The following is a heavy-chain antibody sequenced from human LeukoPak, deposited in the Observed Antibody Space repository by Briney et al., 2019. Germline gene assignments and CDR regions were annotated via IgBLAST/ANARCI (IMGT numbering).Heavy chain of an antibody. CDR1: GGTFSSYA. Sequence: SVKVSCKASGGTFSSYAISWVRQAPGQGFEWMGGIIPIFGTANYAQKFQGRVTITTDESTSTAYMELSSLRSEDTAVYYCARGKKVPAASIYYCYMDVWGKGTTVTVSS. J-gene: IGHJ6*03. CDR2: IIPIFGTA. V-gene: IGHV1-69*05. D-gene: IGHD2-2*01. CDR3: ARGKKVPAASIYYCYMDV.